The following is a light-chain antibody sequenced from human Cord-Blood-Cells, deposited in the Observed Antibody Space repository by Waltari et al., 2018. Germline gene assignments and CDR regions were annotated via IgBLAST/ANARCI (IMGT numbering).Light chain of an antibody. Sequence: QSALTQPASVSGSPGQSITISCTGTSSDVGGYNYVSWYQQHPGKAPKRMIYDVSNRPSVVSNRFSGSKSGNTASLTISGLQAEDEADYYCSSYTSSSTLVFGGGTKLTVL. CDR2: DVS. J-gene: IGLJ3*02. CDR3: SSYTSSSTLV. V-gene: IGLV2-14*01. CDR1: SSDVGGYNY.